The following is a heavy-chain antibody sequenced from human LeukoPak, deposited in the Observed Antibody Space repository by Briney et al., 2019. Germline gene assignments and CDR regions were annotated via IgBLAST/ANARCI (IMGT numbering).Heavy chain of an antibody. CDR1: GFTLDNYR. D-gene: IGHD1-26*01. J-gene: IGHJ4*02. Sequence: GRTLRLSCAASGFTLDNYRMSWVPDAPGGGREGVLTENDQRGNTYYADSVKGRFTDSRDHSKGTLILQMDSVRVEVTALYYCTKRVKYGGTWDHFGHWGEGTMVSLSS. CDR3: TKRVKYGGTWDHFGH. CDR2: ENDQRGNT. V-gene: IGHV3-23*01.